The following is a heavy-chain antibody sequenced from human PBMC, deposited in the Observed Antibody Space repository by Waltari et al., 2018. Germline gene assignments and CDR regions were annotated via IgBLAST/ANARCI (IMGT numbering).Heavy chain of an antibody. CDR3: ARRRGTSSWYNGWFDP. CDR2: IYPGDSDT. D-gene: IGHD6-13*01. CDR1: GYSFTSYW. Sequence: EVQLVQSGAEVKKPGESPKISCKGSGYSFTSYWIGWVRQMPGKGLEWMGIIYPGDSDTRYSPSFQGQVTISADKSISTAYLQWSSLKASDTAMYYCARRRGTSSWYNGWFDPWGQGTLVTVSS. V-gene: IGHV5-51*01. J-gene: IGHJ5*02.